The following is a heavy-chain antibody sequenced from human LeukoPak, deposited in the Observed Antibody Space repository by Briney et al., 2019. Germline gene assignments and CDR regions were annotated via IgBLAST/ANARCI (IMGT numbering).Heavy chain of an antibody. CDR1: GGSISTYH. J-gene: IGHJ4*02. V-gene: IGHV4-59*01. CDR3: ARTYRVAGTSYYFDY. CDR2: ISNSGST. D-gene: IGHD6-19*01. Sequence: SETLSLTCTVSGGSISTYHWSWIRQPPGKGLEWIGYISNSGSTNYNPSLTSRVTISVDTSKNQFSLKLSSVTAADTAVYYCARTYRVAGTSYYFDYWGQGTLVTVSS.